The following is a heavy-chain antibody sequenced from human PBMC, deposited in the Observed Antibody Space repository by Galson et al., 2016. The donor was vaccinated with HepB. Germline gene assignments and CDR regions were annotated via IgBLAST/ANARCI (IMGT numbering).Heavy chain of an antibody. D-gene: IGHD6-13*01. CDR3: ARDRGRAAGGWFDP. J-gene: IGHJ5*02. V-gene: IGHV3-21*01. CDR1: GFTFSNYY. Sequence: SLRLSCAASGFTFSNYYMHWVRQAPGRGLEWVSSISSSSKYIYYADSMKGRFTISRDNANNSLFLQVESLRAGDTAVYYCARDRGRAAGGWFDPWGPGTQVT. CDR2: ISSSSKYI.